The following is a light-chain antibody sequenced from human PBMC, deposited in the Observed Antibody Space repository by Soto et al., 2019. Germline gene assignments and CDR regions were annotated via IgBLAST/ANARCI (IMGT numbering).Light chain of an antibody. CDR2: EVS. V-gene: IGLV2-8*01. CDR3: SSYAGSTPYV. J-gene: IGLJ1*01. Sequence: QSVLTQPPSPHVSPGKSVTITRTQTSSDVGGYNYVSWYQQHQGKAPKLMIYEVSKRPSGVPDRFSGSKSGNTASLTVSGLQAEDEADYYCSSYAGSTPYVFGTGTKVTVL. CDR1: SSDVGGYNY.